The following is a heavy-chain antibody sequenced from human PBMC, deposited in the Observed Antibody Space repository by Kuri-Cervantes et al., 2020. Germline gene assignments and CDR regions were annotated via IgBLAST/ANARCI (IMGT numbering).Heavy chain of an antibody. V-gene: IGHV3-23*01. CDR2: ISGSGGST. J-gene: IGHJ4*02. D-gene: IGHD2/OR15-2a*01. CDR3: TTGAPTSAFDY. CDR1: GFTFSSYA. Sequence: GESLKISCAASGFTFSSYAMSWVRQAPGKGLEWVSAISGSGGSTYYADSVKGRFTISRDNSKNTLYLQMNSLKTEDTAVYYCTTGAPTSAFDYWGQGTLVTVSS.